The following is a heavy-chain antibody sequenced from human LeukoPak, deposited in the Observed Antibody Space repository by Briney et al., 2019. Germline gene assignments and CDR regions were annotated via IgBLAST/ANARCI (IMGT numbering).Heavy chain of an antibody. CDR3: ARDLVTVTKGFDI. CDR1: GGSFSSHY. V-gene: IGHV4-59*11. D-gene: IGHD4-17*01. CDR2: ISHIGRT. Sequence: SETLSLTCAVSGGSFSSHYWTWIRQSPGTGLEWIGYISHIGRTNYNPSLKSRVPISIDTSKNQLSLKLRSVTAADTAVYYCARDLVTVTKGFDIWGQGTMVSVSS. J-gene: IGHJ3*02.